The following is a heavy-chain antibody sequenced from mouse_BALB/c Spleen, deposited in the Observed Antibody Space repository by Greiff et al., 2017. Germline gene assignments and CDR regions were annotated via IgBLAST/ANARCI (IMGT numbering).Heavy chain of an antibody. D-gene: IGHD2-4*01. V-gene: IGHV5-4*02. Sequence: EVQVVESGGGLVKPGGSLKLSCAASGFTFSDYYMYWVRQTPEKRLEWVATISDGGSYTYYPDSVKGRFTISRDNAKNNLYLQMSSLKSEDTAMYYCARDGITTGDYYAMDYWGQGTSVTVSS. J-gene: IGHJ4*01. CDR3: ARDGITTGDYYAMDY. CDR1: GFTFSDYY. CDR2: ISDGGSYT.